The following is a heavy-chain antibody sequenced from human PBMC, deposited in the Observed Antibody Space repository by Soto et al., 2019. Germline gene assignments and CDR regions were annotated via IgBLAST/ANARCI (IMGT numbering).Heavy chain of an antibody. J-gene: IGHJ4*02. V-gene: IGHV3-21*01. D-gene: IGHD3-10*01. CDR3: ARDGSGSPPLY. CDR2: ISSSSAYI. CDR1: GFTFSHYT. Sequence: EVQLVESGGGLVKPEGSLRLSCAASGFTFSHYTMNWVRQAPGKGLEWVSSISSSSAYIYYADSVKGRFTVSRDHAKRSLYLQMNSLRAEDTAVYYCARDGSGSPPLYRGQGTLVTVSS.